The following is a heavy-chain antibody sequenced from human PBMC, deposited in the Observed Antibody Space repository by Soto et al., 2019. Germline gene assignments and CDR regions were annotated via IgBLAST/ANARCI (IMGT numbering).Heavy chain of an antibody. J-gene: IGHJ6*02. V-gene: IGHV1-8*01. Sequence: ASVKVSCKSSGYTFTSCYINWVRQATGQGLEWMGWMNPNSGNTGYAQKFQGRVTMTRNTSISTAYMELSSLRSEDTAVYYCARGGTGTGYYYGMDVWGQGTTVTVSS. CDR2: MNPNSGNT. D-gene: IGHD3-10*01. CDR3: ARGGTGTGYYYGMDV. CDR1: GYTFTSCY.